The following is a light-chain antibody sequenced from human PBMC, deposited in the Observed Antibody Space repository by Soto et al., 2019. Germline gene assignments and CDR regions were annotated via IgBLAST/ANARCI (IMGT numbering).Light chain of an antibody. V-gene: IGKV3-15*01. J-gene: IGKJ1*01. CDR2: GAS. Sequence: VMTQAPATLSVSPGARATLSCRASQTINNNVAWYQLKDGQVPRLLIYGASTRATDVPARFSVIVSGTEFTLNLSSLQSEDGEEYHGQQYNNWPQTFGQGTKVDIK. CDR1: QTINNN. CDR3: QQYNNWPQT.